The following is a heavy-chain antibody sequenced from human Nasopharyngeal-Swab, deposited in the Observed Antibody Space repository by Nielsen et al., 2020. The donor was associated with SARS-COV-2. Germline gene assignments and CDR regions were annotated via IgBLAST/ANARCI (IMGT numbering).Heavy chain of an antibody. J-gene: IGHJ4*02. CDR3: AKSGSEYDYDHIPVPIDF. Sequence: GESLKISCTTSGFTFSSYAMNWVRQDPGKGLEWVSSFSGSGGSTHYANSVKGRFAISRDNSKNTLYLQMNSLRVEDTAIYYCAKSGSEYDYDHIPVPIDFWGQGTLVAVSS. CDR2: FSGSGGST. V-gene: IGHV3-23*01. CDR1: GFTFSSYA. D-gene: IGHD3-16*01.